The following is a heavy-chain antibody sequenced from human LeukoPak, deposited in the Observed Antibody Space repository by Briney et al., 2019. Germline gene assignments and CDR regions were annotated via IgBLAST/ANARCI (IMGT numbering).Heavy chain of an antibody. Sequence: PGGSLRLSCAASGFTFSSYAMSWVRQAPGKGLEWVANIKQDGSEKYYVDSVKGRFTISRHNAKNSLYLQMNSLRAEDTAVYYCARVGMRSGYYYYYHYMDVWGKGTTVTVSS. V-gene: IGHV3-7*01. CDR1: GFTFSSYA. CDR2: IKQDGSEK. J-gene: IGHJ6*03. CDR3: ARVGMRSGYYYYYHYMDV. D-gene: IGHD3-3*01.